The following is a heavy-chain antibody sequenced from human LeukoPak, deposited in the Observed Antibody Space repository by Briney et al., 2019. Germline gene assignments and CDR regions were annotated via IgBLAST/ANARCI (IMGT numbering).Heavy chain of an antibody. V-gene: IGHV1-2*02. CDR2: INPNSGGT. J-gene: IGHJ5*02. CDR1: GYTFTGYY. Sequence: ASVKVSCKASGYTFTGYYMHWVRQAPGQGLEWMGWINPNSGGTNYAQKFQGRVTMTRDTSISTAYMELSRLRSDDTAVYYCARDRERYCTNGVCYEKNWFDPWGQGTLVTVSS. D-gene: IGHD2-8*01. CDR3: ARDRERYCTNGVCYEKNWFDP.